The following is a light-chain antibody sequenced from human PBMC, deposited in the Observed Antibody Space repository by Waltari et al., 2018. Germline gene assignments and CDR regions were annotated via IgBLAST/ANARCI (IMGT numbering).Light chain of an antibody. Sequence: QSVLTQPASVSGSPGQSITISCTGTSSDAGGYDYVSWYQQSPGKAPNLIIYDVVKRPSGVSTRFSASKSDNTASLTISGLQAEDEGDYYCCSYKRGATWVFGGGTALTVL. CDR2: DVV. V-gene: IGLV2-14*03. CDR1: SSDAGGYDY. J-gene: IGLJ3*02. CDR3: CSYKRGATWV.